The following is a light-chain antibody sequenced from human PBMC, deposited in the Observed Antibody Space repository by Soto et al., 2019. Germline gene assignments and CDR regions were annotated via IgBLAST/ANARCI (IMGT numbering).Light chain of an antibody. Sequence: DSVMTQSPDSLAVSRGERATINCKSSQSVLYSSNNKNYLAWYQQKPGQPPRLLIYWASTRESGVPDRFSGSGSGTDFTLTISSLQAEDVAVYYCQQYYSTPRTFGQGTKVDI. CDR2: WAS. CDR1: QSVLYSSNNKNY. J-gene: IGKJ1*01. CDR3: QQYYSTPRT. V-gene: IGKV4-1*01.